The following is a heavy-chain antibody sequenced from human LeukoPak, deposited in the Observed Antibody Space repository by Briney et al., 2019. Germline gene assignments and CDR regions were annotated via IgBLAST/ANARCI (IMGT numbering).Heavy chain of an antibody. CDR1: GFTFSSYA. V-gene: IGHV3-23*01. J-gene: IGHJ4*02. D-gene: IGHD3-10*01. CDR3: AKVAHYYGSGSYYEYYFDY. Sequence: GGSLRLSCAASGFTFSSYAMSWVRQAPGKGLEWVSAISGSGGSTYYSDSVKGRFTISRDNSKNTLYLQMNSLRAEDMAVYYCAKVAHYYGSGSYYEYYFDYWGQGTLVTVSS. CDR2: ISGSGGST.